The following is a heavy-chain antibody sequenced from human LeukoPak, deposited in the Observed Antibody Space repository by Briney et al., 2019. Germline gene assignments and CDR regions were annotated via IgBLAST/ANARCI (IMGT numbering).Heavy chain of an antibody. CDR2: INSDGSST. CDR1: GFTFSTYW. V-gene: IGHV3-74*01. CDR3: AKDRGLGSSSWYLFDY. Sequence: GGSLRLSCAASGFTFSTYWMLWVRQAPGKGLVWVSRINSDGSSTSYADSVKGRFTISRDNAKNTLYLQMNSLRAEDTAVYYCAKDRGLGSSSWYLFDYWGQGTLVTVSS. D-gene: IGHD6-13*01. J-gene: IGHJ4*02.